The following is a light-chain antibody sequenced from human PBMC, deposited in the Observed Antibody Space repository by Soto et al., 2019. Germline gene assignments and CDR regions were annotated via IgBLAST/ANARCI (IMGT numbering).Light chain of an antibody. V-gene: IGKV1-17*01. Sequence: IQMTQSPSSLSASVGDRVTITCRASQDIRNDLGWYQQKPGKAPKLLIYGASNLHRGVPSRFSGSGSGTEFTLTISSLQPDDFATYYCQHYNSYSEAFGQGTKVDIK. CDR1: QDIRND. CDR2: GAS. CDR3: QHYNSYSEA. J-gene: IGKJ1*01.